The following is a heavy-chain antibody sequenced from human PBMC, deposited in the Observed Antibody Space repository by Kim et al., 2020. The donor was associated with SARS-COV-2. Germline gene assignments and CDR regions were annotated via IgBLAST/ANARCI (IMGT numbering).Heavy chain of an antibody. CDR2: R. Sequence: RSKPGAEMGRYTISRDNAKNSLYLQMNSLRAEDTAVYYGAIAIAGFSNDYWGQGTLVTVSS. D-gene: IGHD2-21*01. J-gene: IGHJ4*02. V-gene: IGHV3-11*04. CDR3: AIAIAGFSNDY.